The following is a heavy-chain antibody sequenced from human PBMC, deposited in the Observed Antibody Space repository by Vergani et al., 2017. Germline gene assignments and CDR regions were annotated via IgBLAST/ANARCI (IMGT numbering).Heavy chain of an antibody. D-gene: IGHD2-15*01. CDR2: IYWNDDK. Sequence: QITLKVSGPTLVKPTQTLTLTCTFSGFSLSTSGVGVGWIRQPPGKALEWLALIYWNDDKRYSPSLKSRLTITKDTSKNQVVLTMTNMDPVDTATYYCAHSPVVVAATFRFDPWGQGTLVTVSS. J-gene: IGHJ5*02. CDR1: GFSLSTSGVG. CDR3: AHSPVVVAATFRFDP. V-gene: IGHV2-5*01.